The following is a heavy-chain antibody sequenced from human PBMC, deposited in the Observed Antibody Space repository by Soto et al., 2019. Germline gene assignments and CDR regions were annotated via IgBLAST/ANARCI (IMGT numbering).Heavy chain of an antibody. CDR2: TRNKANSYAT. D-gene: IGHD2-2*01. J-gene: IGHJ4*02. CDR1: GFTFSDHY. Sequence: EMQLVESGGGLVQPGGSLRLSCAASGFTFSDHYMDWVRQAPGKGLEWVGRTRNKANSYATEYAASVKGRFTISRDDSKNSLYLQMNSLKTEDTAVYYCASSLGYCSSTTCHHYYFDYWGQGTLVTVSS. V-gene: IGHV3-72*01. CDR3: ASSLGYCSSTTCHHYYFDY.